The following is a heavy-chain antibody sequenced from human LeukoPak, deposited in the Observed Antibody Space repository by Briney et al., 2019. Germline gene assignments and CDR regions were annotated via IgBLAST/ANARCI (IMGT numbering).Heavy chain of an antibody. CDR2: IYYSGTT. CDR3: ARGVYIAAAQYGY. J-gene: IGHJ4*02. D-gene: IGHD6-13*01. Sequence: SETLSLTCTVAGGSISSYYWSWIRQPPGKGLEWIGYIYYSGTTNYNPSLKSRVTISVDTSKNQFSLKLSSVTAADTAVYYCARGVYIAAAQYGYWGQGTLVTVPS. CDR1: GGSISSYY. V-gene: IGHV4-59*01.